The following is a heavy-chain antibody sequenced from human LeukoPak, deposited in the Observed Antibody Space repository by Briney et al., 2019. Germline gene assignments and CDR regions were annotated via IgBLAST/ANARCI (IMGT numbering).Heavy chain of an antibody. D-gene: IGHD3-22*01. CDR3: ARWAYDSSGYYQYYFDY. Sequence: SETLSLTCTVYGGSISSYYWSWIRQPPGKGLEWIGYIYYSGSTNYNPSLKSRVTISVDTSKNQFSLKLSSVTAADTAVYYCARWAYDSSGYYQYYFDYWGQGTLVTVSS. CDR2: IYYSGST. J-gene: IGHJ4*02. CDR1: GGSISSYY. V-gene: IGHV4-59*01.